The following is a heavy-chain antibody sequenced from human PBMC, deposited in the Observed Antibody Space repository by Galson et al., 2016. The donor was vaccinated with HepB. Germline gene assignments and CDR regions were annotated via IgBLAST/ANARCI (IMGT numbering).Heavy chain of an antibody. D-gene: IGHD6-25*01. CDR3: ARVRSRGHYFDY. J-gene: IGHJ4*02. V-gene: IGHV4-39*07. CDR2: INYSGST. Sequence: ETLSLTCTVSGGSISSRNYYWGWIRQPPGKGLEWIGSINYSGSTYYNPSLKSRVTISVDKSKNQFSLKLSSVTAADTAVYYCARVRSRGHYFDYWGQGTLVTVSS. CDR1: GGSISSRNYY.